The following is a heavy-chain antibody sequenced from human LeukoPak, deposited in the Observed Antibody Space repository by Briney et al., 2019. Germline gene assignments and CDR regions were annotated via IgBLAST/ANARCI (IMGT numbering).Heavy chain of an antibody. Sequence: PGGSLRLSCAASGFTFSTYWMHWVRQTPGKGLVWVSRISGDGRSTYYADSVKGRFTISRDNAKNTLYLQMNSLRAEDTGVYYCARGARDGSGNYLFNYWGQGTLVTVSS. D-gene: IGHD3-10*01. J-gene: IGHJ4*02. V-gene: IGHV3-74*01. CDR1: GFTFSTYW. CDR3: ARGARDGSGNYLFNY. CDR2: ISGDGRST.